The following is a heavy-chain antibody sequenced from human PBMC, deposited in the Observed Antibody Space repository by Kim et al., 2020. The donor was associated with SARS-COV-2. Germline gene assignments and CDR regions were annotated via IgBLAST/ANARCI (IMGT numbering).Heavy chain of an antibody. V-gene: IGHV5-51*01. CDR1: GYSFTSYW. D-gene: IGHD3-10*01. Sequence: GESLKISCKGSGYSFTSYWIGWVRQMPGKGLEWMGIIYPGDSDTRYSPSFQGQVSISADTSISTAYLQWSSLEASDTAMYYCARRAYGSGTYFNPGYAFDPWGQGTLVTVSS. J-gene: IGHJ5*02. CDR2: IYPGDSDT. CDR3: ARRAYGSGTYFNPGYAFDP.